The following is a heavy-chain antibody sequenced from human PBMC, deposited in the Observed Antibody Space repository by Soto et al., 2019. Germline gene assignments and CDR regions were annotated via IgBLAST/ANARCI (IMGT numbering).Heavy chain of an antibody. CDR2: IIPYYNTL. CDR1: EGTFNSYA. J-gene: IGHJ4*02. D-gene: IGHD6-13*01. CDR3: ASGASRWYPYFFDS. V-gene: IGHV1-69*01. Sequence: QVQVVQSGAEVRKPGSSVKLSCKASEGTFNSYAIAWVRQAPGQGLEWMGGIIPYYNTLNYAQKFQDRVTITADDSTNTVDMELSSLRSDDTAFYFCASGASRWYPYFFDSWGQGTLVTVSS.